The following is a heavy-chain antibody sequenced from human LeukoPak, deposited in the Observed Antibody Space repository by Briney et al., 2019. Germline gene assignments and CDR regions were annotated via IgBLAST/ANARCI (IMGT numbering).Heavy chain of an antibody. Sequence: PSQTLSLTCTVSGGSISSGGYYWSWIRQHPGKGLEWIGYIYYSGSTYYNPSLKSRLTISVDTSKNQFSLKLSSVTAADTAVYYCAREIRYYYDSSGYLGYYFDYWGQGTLVTVSS. CDR2: IYYSGST. D-gene: IGHD3-22*01. CDR1: GGSISSGGYY. J-gene: IGHJ4*02. CDR3: AREIRYYYDSSGYLGYYFDY. V-gene: IGHV4-31*03.